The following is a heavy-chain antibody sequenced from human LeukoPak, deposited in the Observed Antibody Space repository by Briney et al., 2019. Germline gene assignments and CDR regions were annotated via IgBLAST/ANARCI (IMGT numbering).Heavy chain of an antibody. J-gene: IGHJ4*02. V-gene: IGHV3-23*01. CDR2: VSGGGGST. CDR1: GFTFTNYG. CDR3: AKEKNSGYYYHFDY. D-gene: IGHD3-22*01. Sequence: GGSLRLSCAASGFTFTNYGMSWVRQAPGKGLEWVSAVSGGGGSTYYADSVKGRFTISRDNSKNTVYLQMSSLRAEDTAVYYCAKEKNSGYYYHFDYWGQGTLVTVSS.